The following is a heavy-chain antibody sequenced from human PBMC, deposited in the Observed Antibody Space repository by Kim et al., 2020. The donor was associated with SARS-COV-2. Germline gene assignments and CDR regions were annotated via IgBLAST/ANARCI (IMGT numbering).Heavy chain of an antibody. V-gene: IGHV1-18*04. D-gene: IGHD3-10*01. CDR2: ISAYNGNT. CDR1: GYTFTSYG. Sequence: ASVKVSCKASGYTFTSYGISWVRQAPGQGLEWMGWISAYNGNTNYAQKLQGRVPMTTDTSTSTAYMELRSLRSDDTAVYYCARVNFGSGSYYNVYYYGMDVWGQGTTVTVSS. CDR3: ARVNFGSGSYYNVYYYGMDV. J-gene: IGHJ6*02.